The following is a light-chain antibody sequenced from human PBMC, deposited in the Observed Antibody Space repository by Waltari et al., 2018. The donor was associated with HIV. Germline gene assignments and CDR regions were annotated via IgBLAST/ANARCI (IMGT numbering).Light chain of an antibody. CDR2: FNSDGSH. J-gene: IGLJ3*02. Sequence: QLVLTQSPSASASLGASVKLTCTLSSGHSSYAIAWHPPQPEKGPRYLMKFNSDGSHSKGDGIPDRFSGSSSGAERYLTISSLQSEDEADYYCQTWGTLNLVFGGGTKLTVL. V-gene: IGLV4-69*01. CDR3: QTWGTLNLV. CDR1: SGHSSYA.